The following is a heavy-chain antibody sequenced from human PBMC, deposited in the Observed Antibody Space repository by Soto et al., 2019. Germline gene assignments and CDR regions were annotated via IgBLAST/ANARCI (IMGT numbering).Heavy chain of an antibody. CDR1: GYTFTSYD. CDR2: MNPNSGNT. V-gene: IGHV1-8*01. Sequence: ALLQVSCKASGYTFTSYDINWVRQATGQGLEWMGWMNPNSGNTGYAQKFQGRVTMTRNTSISTAYMELSSLRSEDTAVYYCARGDTLLWVGWPSTGSAFDIWG. CDR3: ARGDTLLWVGWPSTGSAFDI. J-gene: IGHJ3*02. D-gene: IGHD3-10*01.